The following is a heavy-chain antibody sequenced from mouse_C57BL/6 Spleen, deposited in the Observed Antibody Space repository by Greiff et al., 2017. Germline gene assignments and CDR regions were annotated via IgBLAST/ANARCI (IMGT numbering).Heavy chain of an antibody. V-gene: IGHV3-1*01. D-gene: IGHD3-2*02. CDR3: ARGAQGFAY. CDR2: ISYSGST. Sequence: DVQLVESGPGMVKPSQSLSLTCTVTGYSITSGYDWHWIRHFPGNKLEWMGYISYSGSTNYNPSLKSRISITHDTSKNHFFLKLNSVTTEDTATYYCARGAQGFAYWGQGTLVTVSA. CDR1: GYSITSGYD. J-gene: IGHJ3*01.